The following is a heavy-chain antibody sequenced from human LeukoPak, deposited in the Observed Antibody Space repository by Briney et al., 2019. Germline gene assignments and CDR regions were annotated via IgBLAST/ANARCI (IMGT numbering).Heavy chain of an antibody. D-gene: IGHD3-22*01. J-gene: IGHJ4*02. V-gene: IGHV4-4*07. CDR2: IYTSGST. Sequence: SETLSLTCTVSGGSTSSYCWSWIRQPAGKGLEWIGRIYTSGSTNYNPSLKSRVTMSVDTSKNQFSLKLSSVTAADTAVYYCASVPNYYDSSGSRFDYWGQGTLVTVSS. CDR3: ASVPNYYDSSGSRFDY. CDR1: GGSTSSYC.